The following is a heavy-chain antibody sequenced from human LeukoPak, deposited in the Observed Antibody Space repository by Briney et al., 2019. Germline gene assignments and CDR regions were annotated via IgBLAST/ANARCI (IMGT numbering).Heavy chain of an antibody. CDR3: ARVPLSYDSSGYNY. CDR1: GGSINSYY. D-gene: IGHD3-22*01. CDR2: IYGSTSY. V-gene: IGHV4-59*12. J-gene: IGHJ4*02. Sequence: SETLSLTCTVSGGSINSYYWSWIRQPPGKGLEWITYIYGSTSYNYNPSLKSRVTISVDTSKNQFSLKLSSVTAADTAVYYCARVPLSYDSSGYNYWGQGTLVTVSS.